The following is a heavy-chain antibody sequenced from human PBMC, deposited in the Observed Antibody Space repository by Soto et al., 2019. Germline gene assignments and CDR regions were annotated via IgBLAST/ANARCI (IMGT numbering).Heavy chain of an antibody. J-gene: IGHJ2*01. V-gene: IGHV3-30*18. CDR2: ISSDGSNK. Sequence: QVQLVESGGGVVQPGRSLRLSCAASGFTFSSYGMHWGRQAPGKGLEWVAVISSDGSNKYYADSVKGRFTISRDNSKNTLYLQMNSLIAEDTAVYYSAKDPTDITMIEEAAWYFDLWGRGTLVTVSS. D-gene: IGHD3-22*01. CDR1: GFTFSSYG. CDR3: AKDPTDITMIEEAAWYFDL.